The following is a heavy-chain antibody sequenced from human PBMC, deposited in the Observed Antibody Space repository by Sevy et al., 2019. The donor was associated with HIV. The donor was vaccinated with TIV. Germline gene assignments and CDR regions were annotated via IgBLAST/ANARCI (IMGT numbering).Heavy chain of an antibody. CDR1: RFTFSDYY. CDR3: ARDRRNFGGQYFDY. V-gene: IGHV3-11*06. J-gene: IGHJ4*02. D-gene: IGHD4-17*01. Sequence: GGSLRLSCAASRFTFSDYYMSWIRQAPGKGLEWVSDISSGGSYTNYADSVKGRFTISRDNAKNSLYLQMNSLRAEDTAVYYCARDRRNFGGQYFDYWGQGTLVTVSS. CDR2: ISSGGSYT.